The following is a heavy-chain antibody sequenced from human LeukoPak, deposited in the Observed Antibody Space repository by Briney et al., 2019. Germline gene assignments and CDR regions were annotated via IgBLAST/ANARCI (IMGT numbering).Heavy chain of an antibody. J-gene: IGHJ4*02. CDR2: ISSSSSYI. CDR3: ARGGGYGYFDY. CDR1: GFTFSSYS. D-gene: IGHD5-18*01. Sequence: GGSLRLSCAASGFTFSSYSMNWVRQAPGKGLEWVSSISSSSSYIYYADSLKGRFTISRDNAKNSLYLQMNSLRAEDTAVYYCARGGGYGYFDYWGQGTLVTVSS. V-gene: IGHV3-21*01.